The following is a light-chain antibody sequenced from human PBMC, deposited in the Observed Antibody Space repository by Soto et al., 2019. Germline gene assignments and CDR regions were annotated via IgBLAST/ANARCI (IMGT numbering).Light chain of an antibody. CDR1: SSDVGSYNL. CDR3: CSYAGSSTYV. V-gene: IGLV2-23*01. J-gene: IGLJ1*01. Sequence: QSVLTQPASVSWSPGQSITISCTGTSSDVGSYNLVSWYQQHPGKAPKLMIYEDIKRPSGVSNRFSGSKSGNTASLTISGLQAEDEADYYCCSYAGSSTYVFGTGTKVTV. CDR2: EDI.